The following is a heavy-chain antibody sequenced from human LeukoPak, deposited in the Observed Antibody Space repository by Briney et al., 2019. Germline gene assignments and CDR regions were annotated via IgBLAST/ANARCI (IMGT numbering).Heavy chain of an antibody. D-gene: IGHD6-19*01. CDR2: IYTSGST. CDR1: GGSISSGSYY. J-gene: IGHJ4*02. CDR3: ASQSTDQKWLGYYFDY. Sequence: SQTLSLTCTVSGGSISSGSYYWNWIRQPAGKGLEWIGRIYTSGSTNYNPSLKSRVTMSVDTSKNQFSLKLSSVTAADTAVYYCASQSTDQKWLGYYFDYWGQGTLVTVSS. V-gene: IGHV4-61*02.